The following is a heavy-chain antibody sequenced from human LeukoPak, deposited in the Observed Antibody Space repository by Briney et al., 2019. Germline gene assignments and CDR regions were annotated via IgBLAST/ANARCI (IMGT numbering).Heavy chain of an antibody. V-gene: IGHV4-59*01. CDR3: ARVTYDSSGYYHTYYYYVDV. J-gene: IGHJ6*03. Sequence: SETLSLTCTVSDGSISGYSWSWIRQPPGKGLEWIGYIYSSGSTKYNPSLKSRVTISVDTSKNQFSLNLSSVTAADTAVYYCARVTYDSSGYYHTYYYYVDVWGNGTTVTVSS. CDR1: DGSISGYS. CDR2: IYSSGST. D-gene: IGHD3-22*01.